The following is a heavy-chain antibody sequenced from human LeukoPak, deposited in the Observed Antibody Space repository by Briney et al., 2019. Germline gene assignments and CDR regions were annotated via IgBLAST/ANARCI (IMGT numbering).Heavy chain of an antibody. Sequence: SVKVSCKASGGTFSSYAISWVRQAPGQGLEWMGGIIPIFGTANYAQKFQGRVTITTDESTSTAYVELSSLRSEDTAVYYCARDASHNQSKYRNTAFDYWGQGTLVTVSS. D-gene: IGHD2/OR15-2a*01. CDR3: ARDASHNQSKYRNTAFDY. V-gene: IGHV1-69*05. CDR2: IIPIFGTA. CDR1: GGTFSSYA. J-gene: IGHJ4*02.